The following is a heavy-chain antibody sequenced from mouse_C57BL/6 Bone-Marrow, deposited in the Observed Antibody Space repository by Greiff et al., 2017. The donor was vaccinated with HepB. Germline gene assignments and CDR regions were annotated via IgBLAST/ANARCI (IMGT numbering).Heavy chain of an antibody. CDR2: ISDGGSYT. Sequence: EVKLVESGGGLVKPGGSLKLSCAASGFTFSSYAMSWVRQTPEKRLEWVATISDGGSYTYYPDNVKGRFPISRDNAKNNLYLQMSHLKSEDTAMYYCARVELYYAMDYWGQGTSVTVSS. CDR3: ARVELYYAMDY. V-gene: IGHV5-4*03. CDR1: GFTFSSYA. J-gene: IGHJ4*01.